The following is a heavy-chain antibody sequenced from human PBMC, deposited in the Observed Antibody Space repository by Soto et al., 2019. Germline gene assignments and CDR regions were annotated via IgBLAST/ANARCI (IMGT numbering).Heavy chain of an antibody. Sequence: GGSLRLSCVASGFTADDYAMHWVRQAPGKGLKWVSGISSNSDTIDYADSVKGRFTISRDNAKNSLFLQMNSLRPEDTALYYCAKDMKWGGMTTIHYFDSWGQGTLVTVSS. CDR1: GFTADDYA. J-gene: IGHJ4*02. CDR2: ISSNSDTI. V-gene: IGHV3-9*02. D-gene: IGHD4-17*01. CDR3: AKDMKWGGMTTIHYFDS.